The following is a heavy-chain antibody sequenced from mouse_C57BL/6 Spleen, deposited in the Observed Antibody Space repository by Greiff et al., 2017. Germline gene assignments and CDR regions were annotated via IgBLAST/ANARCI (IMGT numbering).Heavy chain of an antibody. CDR3: ARDYGSHYFDY. CDR2: IYPGDGDT. J-gene: IGHJ2*01. V-gene: IGHV1-82*01. D-gene: IGHD1-1*01. CDR1: GYAFSSSW. Sequence: QVQLQQSGPELVKPGASVKISCKASGYAFSSSWMNWVKQRPGKGLEWIGRIYPGDGDTNYNGKFKGKATLTADKSSSTAYMQLSSLTSEDSAVSCCARDYGSHYFDYWGQGTTLTVSS.